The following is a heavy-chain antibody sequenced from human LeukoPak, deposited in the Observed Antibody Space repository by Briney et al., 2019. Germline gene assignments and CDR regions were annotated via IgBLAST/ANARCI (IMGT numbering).Heavy chain of an antibody. J-gene: IGHJ4*02. Sequence: SGGSLRLSCAASGFTFSSYAMSWVRQAPGKGLEWVSAISGSGGSTYYADSVKGRFTISRDNSKNTLYLQMNSLRAEDTAVYYCAKPHITMIVMGNSFDYWGQGTLVTVSS. V-gene: IGHV3-23*01. CDR2: ISGSGGST. CDR1: GFTFSSYA. CDR3: AKPHITMIVMGNSFDY. D-gene: IGHD3-22*01.